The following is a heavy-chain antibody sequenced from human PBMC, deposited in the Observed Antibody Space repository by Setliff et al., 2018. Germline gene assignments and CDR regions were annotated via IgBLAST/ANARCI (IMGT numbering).Heavy chain of an antibody. Sequence: SLRLSCAASGFTFSTYRMHWVRQAPGKGLEWVAVIWDDGVKKYHADSVKGRFTISRDKSKNTLYLHLSSLRVEDTATYYCARDRGGTNPWFDFWGQGTQVTVSS. V-gene: IGHV3-33*08. J-gene: IGHJ5*01. D-gene: IGHD3-10*01. CDR1: GFTFSTYR. CDR2: IWDDGVKK. CDR3: ARDRGGTNPWFDF.